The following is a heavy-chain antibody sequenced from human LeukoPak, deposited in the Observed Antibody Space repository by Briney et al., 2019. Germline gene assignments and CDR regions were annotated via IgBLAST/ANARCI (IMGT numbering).Heavy chain of an antibody. CDR1: GGSISSSIYY. CDR2: IFYSGST. V-gene: IGHV4-39*01. J-gene: IGHJ4*02. Sequence: SETLSLTCTVSGGSISSSIYYWGWIRQPPGKGLEWIGSIFYSGSTYYNPSLKSRVTISVDTSKNQFSLKLSSVTAADTAVYYCACDWYRYFDYWGQGTLVTVSS. D-gene: IGHD2-21*01. CDR3: ACDWYRYFDY.